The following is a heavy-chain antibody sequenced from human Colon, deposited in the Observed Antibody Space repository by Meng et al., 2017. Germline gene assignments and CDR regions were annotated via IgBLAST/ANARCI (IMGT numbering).Heavy chain of an antibody. V-gene: IGHV4-61*01. CDR3: ARFYGSGTFEVHDY. CDR2: IHYSGSR. Sequence: QGQLQESAPGLVRPSETLSLTCNVSGGSVSSASYYWSWIRQPPGKGLEWIGLIHYSGSRNYNPSLKSRVTMSVDTSKNQVSLRLTSVTAADTAVYYCARFYGSGTFEVHDYWGQGTLVTVSS. J-gene: IGHJ4*02. D-gene: IGHD3-10*01. CDR1: GGSVSSASYY.